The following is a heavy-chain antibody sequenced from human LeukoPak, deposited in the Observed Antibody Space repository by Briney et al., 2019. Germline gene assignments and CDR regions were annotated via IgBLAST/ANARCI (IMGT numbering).Heavy chain of an antibody. CDR1: GFTFSSYS. D-gene: IGHD3-10*01. Sequence: KPGGSLRLSCAASGFTFSSYSMNWVRQAPGKGLEWVSSISSSSSYIYYADSVKGRFTISRDNAKNSPYLQMNSLRAEDTAVYYCARDYYGSGSRQGFDPWGQGSLVTVSS. CDR2: ISSSSSYI. V-gene: IGHV3-21*01. CDR3: ARDYYGSGSRQGFDP. J-gene: IGHJ5*02.